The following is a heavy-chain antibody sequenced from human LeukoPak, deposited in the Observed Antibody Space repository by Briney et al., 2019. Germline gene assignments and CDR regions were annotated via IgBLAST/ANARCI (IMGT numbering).Heavy chain of an antibody. V-gene: IGHV3-21*01. Sequence: GGSLRLSCAASGFTFSSYSMNWVRQAPGKGLEWVSSISSSSSYIYYADSVKGRFTISRDNAKNSLYLQMNSLRAEGTAVYYCARDAHYYDSSGYSNFDYWGQGTLVTVSS. D-gene: IGHD3-22*01. CDR1: GFTFSSYS. CDR2: ISSSSSYI. J-gene: IGHJ4*02. CDR3: ARDAHYYDSSGYSNFDY.